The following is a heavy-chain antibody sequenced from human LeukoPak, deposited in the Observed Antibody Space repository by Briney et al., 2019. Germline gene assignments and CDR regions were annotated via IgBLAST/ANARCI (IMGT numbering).Heavy chain of an antibody. CDR1: GYTFTSYD. CDR2: ISAYSGKT. CDR3: ATSYPTSVYYYGMDV. J-gene: IGHJ6*02. Sequence: ASVKVSCKASGYTFTSYDINWVRQATGQGLEWMGWISAYSGKTNHAQKLQGRVTMTTDTSTTTAYMELRSLRSDDTAVYYCATSYPTSVYYYGMDVWGQGTTVTVSS. D-gene: IGHD2-2*01. V-gene: IGHV1-18*01.